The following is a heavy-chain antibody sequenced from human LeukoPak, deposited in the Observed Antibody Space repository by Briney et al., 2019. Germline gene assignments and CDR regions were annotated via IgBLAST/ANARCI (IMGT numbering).Heavy chain of an antibody. CDR3: FSDTPLCSRRSCYHILIFYYYYYCGMDV. J-gene: IGHJ6*02. V-gene: IGHV3-74*01. CDR2: INSDGSST. Sequence: GGSLRLSCAASGFTFSSYWMHWVRQAPGKGLVWVSRINSDGSSTSYAVSVKGRFTISRANAQNTLYLQMNSRRAEDTAVNYLFSDTPLCSRRSCYHILIFYYYYYCGMDVWGQGNTVTVSS. D-gene: IGHD2-15*01. CDR1: GFTFSSYW.